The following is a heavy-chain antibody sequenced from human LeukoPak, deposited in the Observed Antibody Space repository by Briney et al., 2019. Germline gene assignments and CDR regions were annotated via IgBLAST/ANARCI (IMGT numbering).Heavy chain of an antibody. D-gene: IGHD3-10*01. CDR1: GYTLTELS. J-gene: IGHJ6*02. Sequence: ASVKVSCKVSGYTLTELSMHWVRQAPGKGLEWMGGFDPEDGETIYAQKFQGRVTMTEDTSTDTAYMELSSLRSEDTAVYYCASQSYGSGSYLATYYYYGMDVWGQGTTVTVSS. CDR2: FDPEDGET. V-gene: IGHV1-24*01. CDR3: ASQSYGSGSYLATYYYYGMDV.